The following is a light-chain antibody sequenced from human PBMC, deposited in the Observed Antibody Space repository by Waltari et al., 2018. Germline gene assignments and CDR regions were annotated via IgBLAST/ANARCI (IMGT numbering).Light chain of an antibody. CDR2: GAS. CDR3: QHYVRLPVT. V-gene: IGKV3-20*01. J-gene: IGKJ1*01. CDR1: QRVGSS. Sequence: PGERATLSCRASQRVGSSLAWYQQKPGQAPRLLISGASNRATGIPDRCSGSGSETDFSLTISRLEPEDFAVYYCQHYVRLPVTFGQGTTVEIK.